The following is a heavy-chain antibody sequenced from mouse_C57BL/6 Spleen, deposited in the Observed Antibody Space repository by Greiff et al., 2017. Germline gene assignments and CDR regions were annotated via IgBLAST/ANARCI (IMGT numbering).Heavy chain of an antibody. J-gene: IGHJ4*01. CDR2: ILPGSGST. CDR3: ASPITTVVDPYAMDC. V-gene: IGHV1-9*01. Sequence: QVQLKESGAELMKPGASVKLSCKATGYTFTGYWIEWVKQRPGHGLEWIGEILPGSGSTNYNEKFKGKATFTADTSSNTAYMQLSSLTTEDSAIYYCASPITTVVDPYAMDCWGQGTSVTVSS. D-gene: IGHD1-1*01. CDR1: GYTFTGYW.